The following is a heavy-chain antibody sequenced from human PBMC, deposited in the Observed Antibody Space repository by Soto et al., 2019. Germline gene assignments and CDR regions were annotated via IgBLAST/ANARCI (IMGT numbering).Heavy chain of an antibody. V-gene: IGHV4-34*01. CDR3: ARARMPVYSGSAGFDY. CDR1: GGSFSGYY. D-gene: IGHD6-6*01. Sequence: PSETLSLTCAVYGGSFSGYYWSWIRQPPGKGLEWIGEINHSGSTNYNPSLKSRVTISVDTSKNQFSLKLSSVTAADTAVYYCARARMPVYSGSAGFDYWGQGTLVTVSS. CDR2: INHSGST. J-gene: IGHJ4*02.